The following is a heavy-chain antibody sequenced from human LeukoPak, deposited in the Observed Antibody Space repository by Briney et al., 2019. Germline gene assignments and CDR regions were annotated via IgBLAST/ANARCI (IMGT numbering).Heavy chain of an antibody. CDR1: GGSISSYY. V-gene: IGHV4-59*08. CDR3: ARQSIVVVPAAIYYYGMDV. CDR2: IYYSGST. D-gene: IGHD2-2*01. J-gene: IGHJ6*02. Sequence: SETLSLTCTVSGGSISSYYWSWIRRPPGKGLEWIGYIYYSGSTNYNPSLKSRVTISVDTSKNQFSLKLSSVTAADTAVYYCARQSIVVVPAAIYYYGMDVWGQGTTVTVSS.